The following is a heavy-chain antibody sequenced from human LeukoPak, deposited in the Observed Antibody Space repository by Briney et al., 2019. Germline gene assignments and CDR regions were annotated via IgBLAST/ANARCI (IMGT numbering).Heavy chain of an antibody. Sequence: GGSLRLSCAASGFTFSSFGMHWVRQAPGKGLEWVAIIWYDGSSNYSSDSVKGRFTISRDNSKNTLYLQMNSLRAEDTAVYYCARAHYGDYRGYYFDYWGQGTLVTVSS. CDR3: ARAHYGDYRGYYFDY. CDR1: GFTFSSFG. D-gene: IGHD4-17*01. V-gene: IGHV3-33*01. CDR2: IWYDGSSN. J-gene: IGHJ4*02.